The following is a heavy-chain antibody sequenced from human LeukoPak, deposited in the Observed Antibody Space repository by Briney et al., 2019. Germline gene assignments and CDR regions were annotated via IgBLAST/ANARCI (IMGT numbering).Heavy chain of an antibody. D-gene: IGHD1-1*01. J-gene: IGHJ4*02. CDR3: AKDSMEDY. CDR1: GFTFSSHG. Sequence: GRSLRLSCAASGFTFSSHGMHWVRQAPGKGLEWVAVISYDGSNKYYADSVKGRFTISRDNSKNTLYLQMNSLRAEDTAVYYCAKDSMEDYWGQGTLVTVSS. V-gene: IGHV3-30*18. CDR2: ISYDGSNK.